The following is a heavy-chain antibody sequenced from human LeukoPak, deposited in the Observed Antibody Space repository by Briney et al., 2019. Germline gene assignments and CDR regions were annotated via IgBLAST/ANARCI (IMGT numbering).Heavy chain of an antibody. Sequence: PGGSLRLSCAASGFTFSNYAMNWVRQAPGRGLEWVSAISGSGGSTYYADSVKGRVTISRDNAQNSLFLQMNSLRAEDTAVYYCSREVYSRKSWDGLDLWGQGTMVTVSS. CDR3: SREVYSRKSWDGLDL. J-gene: IGHJ3*01. V-gene: IGHV3-23*01. D-gene: IGHD6-13*01. CDR1: GFTFSNYA. CDR2: ISGSGGST.